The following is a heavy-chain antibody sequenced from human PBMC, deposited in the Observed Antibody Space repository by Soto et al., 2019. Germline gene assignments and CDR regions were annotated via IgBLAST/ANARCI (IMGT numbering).Heavy chain of an antibody. CDR2: ISAYNGNT. D-gene: IGHD6-6*01. CDR3: ARDLEYSSSPRYNWFDL. J-gene: IGHJ5*02. V-gene: IGHV1-18*04. CDR1: GYTFTSYG. Sequence: ASVKVSCKASGYTFTSYGISWVRQAPGQGLEWMGWISAYNGNTNYAQKLQGRVTMTTDTSTSTAYMELRSLRSDDTAVYYCARDLEYSSSPRYNWFDLWGQGTLVTVSS.